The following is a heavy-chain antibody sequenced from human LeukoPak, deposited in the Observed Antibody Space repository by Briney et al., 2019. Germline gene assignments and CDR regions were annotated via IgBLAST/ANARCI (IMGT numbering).Heavy chain of an antibody. D-gene: IGHD1-26*01. V-gene: IGHV4-30-4*01. CDR2: IYYSGST. CDR1: GGSITSGDYY. Sequence: SQTLSPTCTVSGGSITSGDYYWSWIRQPPGKGLEWIGYIYYSGSTYYNPSLKSRITISVDTSKNQFSLKLGSVTAADTAVYYCARERSGSYSGFDYWGQGTLVTVSS. CDR3: ARERSGSYSGFDY. J-gene: IGHJ4*02.